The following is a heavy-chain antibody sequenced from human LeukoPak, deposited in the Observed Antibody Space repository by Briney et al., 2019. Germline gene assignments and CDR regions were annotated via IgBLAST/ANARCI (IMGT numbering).Heavy chain of an antibody. V-gene: IGHV3-74*01. Sequence: GGSLRLSCAASGFTFSSYWMHWVRQAPGKGLVWVSRINDDGSYTAYADSVKGRFTISRDSARNTLYLQMDSLRVEDTAQYYCAREIQAPGKTLEYWGQGTLPTVSS. CDR3: AREIQAPGKTLEY. D-gene: IGHD1-26*01. CDR1: GFTFSSYW. CDR2: INDDGSYT. J-gene: IGHJ4*02.